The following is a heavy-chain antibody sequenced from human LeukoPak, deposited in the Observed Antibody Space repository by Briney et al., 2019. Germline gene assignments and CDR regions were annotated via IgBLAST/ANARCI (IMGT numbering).Heavy chain of an antibody. CDR1: GGSINSGHYY. D-gene: IGHD6-13*01. J-gene: IGHJ4*02. Sequence: PSETLSLTCTVSGGSINSGHYYWSWIRQPPGKGLEWIGHIYNSGSTTYNPSLKSRVTISVDASKNQFSLKLYSVTAADTAVYYCARVLAGSTINFDSWGQGTLVTVS. CDR3: ARVLAGSTINFDS. V-gene: IGHV4-30-4*01. CDR2: IYNSGST.